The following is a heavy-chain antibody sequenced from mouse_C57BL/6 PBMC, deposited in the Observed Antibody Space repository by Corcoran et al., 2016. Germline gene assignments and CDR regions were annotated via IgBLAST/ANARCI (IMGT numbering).Heavy chain of an antibody. Sequence: DVQLQESGPGLVKPSQSLSLTCSVTGYSITSGYYWNWIRQFPGNKLEWMGYISYDGSNNYNPSLKNRISITRDTYKNQFFLKLNSVTTEDTATYYCARYYYGSSIYYFDYWGQGTTLTVSS. CDR2: ISYDGSN. J-gene: IGHJ2*01. D-gene: IGHD1-1*01. V-gene: IGHV3-6*01. CDR3: ARYYYGSSIYYFDY. CDR1: GYSITSGYY.